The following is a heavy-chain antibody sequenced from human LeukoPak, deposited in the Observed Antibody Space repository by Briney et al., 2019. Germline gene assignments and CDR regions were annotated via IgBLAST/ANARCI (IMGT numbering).Heavy chain of an antibody. CDR2: IYYSGST. CDR3: ARDTAIYRAFDI. Sequence: SETLSLTCTVSGGSISSYYWSWIRQPPGKGLEWIGYIYYSGSTNYNPSLKSRVTISVDTSKNQFSLRLSSVTAADTAVYYCARDTAIYRAFDIWDQGTMVTVSS. V-gene: IGHV4-59*12. J-gene: IGHJ3*02. CDR1: GGSISSYY. D-gene: IGHD2-21*01.